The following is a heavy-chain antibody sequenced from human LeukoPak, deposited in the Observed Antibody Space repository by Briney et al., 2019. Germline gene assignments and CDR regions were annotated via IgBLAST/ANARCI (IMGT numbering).Heavy chain of an antibody. CDR1: GFTFSNCW. V-gene: IGHV3-7*01. J-gene: IGHJ4*02. Sequence: GGSLRLSCAASGFTFSNCWMSWVRQAPGKGLEWVANIKQDGSEKYYVDSVKGRFTISRDNAKNSLYLQMNSLRAEDTAVYYCTKVWSREYSSSSQLDYWGQGSLVTVSS. CDR3: TKVWSREYSSSSQLDY. CDR2: IKQDGSEK. D-gene: IGHD6-6*01.